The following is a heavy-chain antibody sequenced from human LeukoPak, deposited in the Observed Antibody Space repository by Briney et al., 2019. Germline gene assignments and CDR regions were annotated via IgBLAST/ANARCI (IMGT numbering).Heavy chain of an antibody. J-gene: IGHJ5*02. CDR1: GGSFSGHY. CDR3: TRGPLWVKERLFDP. CDR2: INHSGST. V-gene: IGHV4-34*01. D-gene: IGHD3-16*01. Sequence: SPSETLSLTCSVYGGSFSGHYWSWIRQSPGKGLEWIGEINHSGSTNYNPSLKSRVAISVDTSKNQFSLKLRSVTAADTAVYYCTRGPLWVKERLFDPWGQGTLVTVSS.